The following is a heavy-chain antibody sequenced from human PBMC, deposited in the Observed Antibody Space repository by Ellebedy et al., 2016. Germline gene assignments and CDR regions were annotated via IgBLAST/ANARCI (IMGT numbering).Heavy chain of an antibody. V-gene: IGHV3-53*01. CDR3: ARVWTPSSGRQREMDY. Sequence: GGSLRLXCAASGFIVSRNYMSWVRQAPGKGLEWVSIISTGGSTFYADSVKGRFSISRDNSKNTLFLQMTSLTLEDTAVYYCARVWTPSSGRQREMDYWGQGTLVTVSS. CDR2: ISTGGST. J-gene: IGHJ4*02. CDR1: GFIVSRNY. D-gene: IGHD3-22*01.